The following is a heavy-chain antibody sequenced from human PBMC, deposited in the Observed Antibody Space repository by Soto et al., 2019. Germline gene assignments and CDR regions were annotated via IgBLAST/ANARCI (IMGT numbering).Heavy chain of an antibody. CDR1: GGSIRFDPYC. J-gene: IGHJ4*02. V-gene: IGHV4-39*01. D-gene: IGHD3-16*01. CDR3: ARRIPYSDFFDY. CDR2: ICYTGNT. Sequence: QLQFQESGPGLVKPSETLSLICTVFGGSIRFDPYCWDWIRQPPGKGLQWIGTICYTGNTYRNPSLKSRVPISVESSQNQFSLRLSSVTAADTAVYFCARRIPYSDFFDYWGRGTLVTVSP.